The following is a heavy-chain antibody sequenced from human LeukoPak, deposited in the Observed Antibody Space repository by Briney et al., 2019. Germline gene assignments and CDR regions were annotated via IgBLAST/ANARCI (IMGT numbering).Heavy chain of an antibody. Sequence: GGSLRLSCAASGFSVRSNYMSWVRQSPRKGLEWVSIMYSGGSTDYADSVKGRFIISRDPSKNTLYLQMNSLRAEDTAVYCCARDRYCSGGSCYGDAFDLWGQGTMVTVSS. J-gene: IGHJ3*01. V-gene: IGHV3-53*01. CDR3: ARDRYCSGGSCYGDAFDL. CDR1: GFSVRSNY. CDR2: MYSGGST. D-gene: IGHD2-15*01.